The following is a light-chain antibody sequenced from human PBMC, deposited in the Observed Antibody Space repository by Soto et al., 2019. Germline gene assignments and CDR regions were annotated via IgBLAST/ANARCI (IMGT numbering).Light chain of an antibody. CDR2: TAP. CDR3: QQYNSYSPIT. V-gene: IGKV1-5*01. Sequence: DIQMTQSRSCLSPSVGDRVSITCRASQNIIIYLNWYQQRPGKAPKLVITTAPTFQSGVPSRFSGSGSGTEFTLTISSLQPDDFATYYCQQYNSYSPITFGQGTRLEIK. J-gene: IGKJ5*01. CDR1: QNIIIY.